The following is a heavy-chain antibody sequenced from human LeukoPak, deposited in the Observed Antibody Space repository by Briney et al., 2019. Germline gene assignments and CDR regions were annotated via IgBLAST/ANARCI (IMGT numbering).Heavy chain of an antibody. Sequence: PSETLSLTCTVSGGSISSYYWSWIRQPPGKGLEWIGYIYYSGSTNYNPSLKSRVTISVDTSKNQFSLKLSSVTAADTAVYYCASSPGYCSGGSCYPWGSDYWGQGTLVTVSS. CDR2: IYYSGST. V-gene: IGHV4-59*01. J-gene: IGHJ4*02. CDR3: ASSPGYCSGGSCYPWGSDY. D-gene: IGHD2-15*01. CDR1: GGSISSYY.